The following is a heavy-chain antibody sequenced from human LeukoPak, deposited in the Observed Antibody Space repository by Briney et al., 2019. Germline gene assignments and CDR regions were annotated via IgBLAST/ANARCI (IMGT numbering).Heavy chain of an antibody. D-gene: IGHD1-14*01. Sequence: ASVKVSCKASGYTFTGYYMHWVRQAPGQGLEWMGWISAYNGNTNYAQKLQGRVTMTTDTSTSTAYMELRSLRSDDTAVYYCARDQPSIAGDAFDIWGQGTMVTVSS. CDR2: ISAYNGNT. CDR3: ARDQPSIAGDAFDI. J-gene: IGHJ3*02. V-gene: IGHV1-18*04. CDR1: GYTFTGYY.